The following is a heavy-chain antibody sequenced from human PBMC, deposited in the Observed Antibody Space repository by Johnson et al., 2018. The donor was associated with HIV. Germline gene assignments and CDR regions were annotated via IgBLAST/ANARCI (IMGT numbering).Heavy chain of an antibody. CDR2: IWYDGSNK. D-gene: IGHD4-23*01. J-gene: IGHJ3*02. CDR3: ARERGYFGNPAFDI. Sequence: QMLLVESGGGVVQPGRSLRLSCAASGFSFSSYGMHWVRQLPGKGLEWVAVIWYDGSNKSYADSVKGRFTISRDNSKDTLSLQMNSLRDEDTAMYYCARERGYFGNPAFDIWGQGTMVTVSS. V-gene: IGHV3-33*01. CDR1: GFSFSSYG.